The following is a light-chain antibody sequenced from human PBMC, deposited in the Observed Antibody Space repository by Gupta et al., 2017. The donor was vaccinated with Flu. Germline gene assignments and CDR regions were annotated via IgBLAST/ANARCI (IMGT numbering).Light chain of an antibody. Sequence: DIQMTQPPSSLSASVGDRVTITCQASQDISNYLNWYQQKPGKAPKLLIYDASNLETGVPSRFSGSGSGTDFTFTISSLQPEDIATYYCQQYDNLYSFGQGTKLEIK. CDR2: DAS. J-gene: IGKJ2*03. V-gene: IGKV1-33*01. CDR3: QQYDNLYS. CDR1: QDISNY.